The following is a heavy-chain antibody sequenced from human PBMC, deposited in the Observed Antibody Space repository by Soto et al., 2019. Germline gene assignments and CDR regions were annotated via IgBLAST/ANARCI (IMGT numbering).Heavy chain of an antibody. J-gene: IGHJ6*02. CDR3: ARNGVLTMIVVAIRCYYYYGMDV. Sequence: QVQLVQSGAEVKKPGSSVKVSCKASGGTFSSYAISWVRQAPGQGLEWMGGIIPIFGTANYAQKFQGRVTITADEATSKAYMELSSLRSEDTAVYYCARNGVLTMIVVAIRCYYYYGMDVWGQGATVTVSS. CDR2: IIPIFGTA. V-gene: IGHV1-69*01. D-gene: IGHD3-22*01. CDR1: GGTFSSYA.